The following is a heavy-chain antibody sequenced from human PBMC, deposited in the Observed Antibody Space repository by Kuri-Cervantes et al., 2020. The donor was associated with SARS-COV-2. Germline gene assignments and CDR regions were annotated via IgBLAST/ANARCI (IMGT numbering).Heavy chain of an antibody. Sequence: SVKVSCKASGGTFSSYAVTWVRQAPGQGLEWMGRIIPLFGTTIYAQKFRGRVTITADKSTTTAYMELSSLRSEDTAVYYRARPYCSSTTCYDGTFDSWGQGTLVTVSS. V-gene: IGHV1-69*06. CDR3: ARPYCSSTTCYDGTFDS. J-gene: IGHJ4*02. CDR2: IIPLFGTT. D-gene: IGHD2-2*01. CDR1: GGTFSSYA.